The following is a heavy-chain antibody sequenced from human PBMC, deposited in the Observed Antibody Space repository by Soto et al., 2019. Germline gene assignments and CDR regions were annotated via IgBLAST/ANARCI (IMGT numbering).Heavy chain of an antibody. Sequence: GGSLRLSCAASGFTFSSYAMHWVRQAPGKGLEWVAVISYDGSNKYYADSVKGRFTISRDNSKNTLYLQMNSLRAEDTAVYYCARGPGYSSSWYDYYYGMDVWGQGTTVTGSS. CDR3: ARGPGYSSSWYDYYYGMDV. CDR2: ISYDGSNK. V-gene: IGHV3-30-3*01. D-gene: IGHD6-13*01. J-gene: IGHJ6*02. CDR1: GFTFSSYA.